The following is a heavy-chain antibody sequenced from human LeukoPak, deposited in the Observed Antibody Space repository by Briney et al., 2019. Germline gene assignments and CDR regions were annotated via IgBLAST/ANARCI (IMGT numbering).Heavy chain of an antibody. Sequence: GESLKISCKGSGYSFTSYWIGWVRQMPGKGLEWMGIIYPGDSDTRYSPSFQGQVTISADKSISTAYLQWSSLKASDTAMYYCARFPGYCSSTSCYGGFDYWGQGTLVTVSS. CDR3: ARFPGYCSSTSCYGGFDY. V-gene: IGHV5-51*01. CDR1: GYSFTSYW. D-gene: IGHD2-2*03. J-gene: IGHJ4*02. CDR2: IYPGDSDT.